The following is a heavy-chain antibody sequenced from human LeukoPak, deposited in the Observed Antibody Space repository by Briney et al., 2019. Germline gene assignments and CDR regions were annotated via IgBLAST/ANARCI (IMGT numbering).Heavy chain of an antibody. Sequence: SETLSLTCTVAGASFNSDDEGWDWLRQRAGKGLEWIGSIHPSGMLYNNPSLERRVTMSRDTSKNQFSLNLNSLTAADTAVYFCSRGLDSRKLGYWGQGSLVTVSS. CDR2: IHPSGML. V-gene: IGHV4-31*03. CDR1: GASFNSDDEG. J-gene: IGHJ4*02. CDR3: SRGLDSRKLGY. D-gene: IGHD3-22*01.